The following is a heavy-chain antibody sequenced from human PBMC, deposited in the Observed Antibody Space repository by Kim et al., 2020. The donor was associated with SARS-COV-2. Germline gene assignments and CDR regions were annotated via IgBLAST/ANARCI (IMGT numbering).Heavy chain of an antibody. J-gene: IGHJ3*02. V-gene: IGHV1-46*01. D-gene: IGHD3-10*01. Sequence: QGRVTVTRDTSTSTVYMELSSLRSEDTAVYYCARGAYGSGSYYNAAFDIWGQGTMVTVSS. CDR3: ARGAYGSGSYYNAAFDI.